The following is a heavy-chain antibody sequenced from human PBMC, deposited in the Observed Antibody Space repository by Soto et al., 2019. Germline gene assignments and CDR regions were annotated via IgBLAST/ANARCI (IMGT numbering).Heavy chain of an antibody. CDR2: ISGSGGDT. D-gene: IGHD1-26*01. CDR1: GLIFSDYA. V-gene: IGHV3-23*01. Sequence: GGSRRLSCAASGLIFSDYAMSWVRQAPGKGLECVACISGSGGDTFYADSVKGRFTISRDNSKNTLSLHMNSLRVDDTAVYFCAKDQFGIVGPVDYWGQGTLVTVSS. J-gene: IGHJ4*02. CDR3: AKDQFGIVGPVDY.